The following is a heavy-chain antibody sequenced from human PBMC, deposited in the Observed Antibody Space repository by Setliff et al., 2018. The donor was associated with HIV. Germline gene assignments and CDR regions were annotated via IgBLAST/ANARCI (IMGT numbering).Heavy chain of an antibody. CDR2: ISAYNGNT. CDR3: ASSGGSTRYFYYMDV. Sequence: ASVKVSCKASSYTFTSHGISWVRQAPGQGLEWMGWISAYNGNTDYAQKFQGRVTMTTDTSTSTAYMELRSLRSDDTAVYYCASSGGSTRYFYYMDVWGKGTTVTVSS. D-gene: IGHD2-15*01. CDR1: SYTFTSHG. J-gene: IGHJ6*03. V-gene: IGHV1-18*01.